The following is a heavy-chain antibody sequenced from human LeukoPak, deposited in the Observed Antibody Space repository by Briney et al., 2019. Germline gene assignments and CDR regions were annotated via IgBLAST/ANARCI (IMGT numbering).Heavy chain of an antibody. Sequence: GGSLRLSCAASGFTVSSNYMSWVRQAPGKGLEWVSVIYSGGSTYYADSVKGRFTISRDNARNSLSLQMNSLRAEDTAVYYCAARDSYGSGSYPIDYWGQGTLVTVSS. V-gene: IGHV3-53*01. D-gene: IGHD3-10*01. CDR3: AARDSYGSGSYPIDY. J-gene: IGHJ4*02. CDR1: GFTVSSNY. CDR2: IYSGGST.